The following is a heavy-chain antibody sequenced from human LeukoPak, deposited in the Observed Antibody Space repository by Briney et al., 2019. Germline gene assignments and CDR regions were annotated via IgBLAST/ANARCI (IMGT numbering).Heavy chain of an antibody. D-gene: IGHD1-1*01. V-gene: IGHV1-69*13. CDR2: IIPIFGTA. CDR1: GGTFSSYA. J-gene: IGHJ4*02. Sequence: GASVKVSCKASGGTFSSYAISWVRQAPGQGLEWMGGIIPIFGTANYAQKFQGRVTITADESTSTAYMELSSLRSEDTAVYYCARVDPGNGGHFDYWGQGTLVTVSS. CDR3: ARVDPGNGGHFDY.